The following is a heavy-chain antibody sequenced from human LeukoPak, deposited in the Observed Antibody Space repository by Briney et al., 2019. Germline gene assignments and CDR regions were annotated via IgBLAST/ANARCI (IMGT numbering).Heavy chain of an antibody. V-gene: IGHV1-18*01. CDR1: GYTFTSYG. D-gene: IGHD4-17*01. Sequence: ASVKVSCKASGYTFTSYGISWVRQAPGQGLEWMGWISAYNGNTNYAQKLQGRVTITTDESTSTAYMELSSLRSEDTAVYYCARLEITTVTTSDYWGQGTLVTVSS. CDR3: ARLEITTVTTSDY. J-gene: IGHJ4*02. CDR2: ISAYNGNT.